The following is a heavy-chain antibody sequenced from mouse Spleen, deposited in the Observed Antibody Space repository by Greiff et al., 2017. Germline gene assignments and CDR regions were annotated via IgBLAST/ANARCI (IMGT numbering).Heavy chain of an antibody. CDR2: ISSGGGNT. V-gene: IGHV5-9*01. J-gene: IGHJ1*01. CDR1: GFTFSSYA. Sequence: EVMLVESGGGLVKLGGSLKLSCAASGFTFSSYAMSWVRQTPEKRLEWVATISSGGGNTYYPDSVKGRFTISRDNAKNTLYLQMSSLKSEDTAMYYCARRWLWYFDVWGAGTTVTVSS. CDR3: ARRWLWYFDV. D-gene: IGHD1-1*02.